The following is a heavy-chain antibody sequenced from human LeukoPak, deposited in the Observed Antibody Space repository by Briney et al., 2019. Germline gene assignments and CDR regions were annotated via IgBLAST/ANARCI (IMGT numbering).Heavy chain of an antibody. Sequence: SETLSLTCTVSGGSISSGDYYWSWIRQPPGKGLEWIGYIYYSGSTYYNPSLKSRVTISVDMSKNQFSLKLSSVTAADTAVYYCARVLGLAAFDYWGQGTLVTVSS. CDR2: IYYSGST. J-gene: IGHJ4*02. D-gene: IGHD1-26*01. CDR3: ARVLGLAAFDY. V-gene: IGHV4-30-4*01. CDR1: GGSISSGDYY.